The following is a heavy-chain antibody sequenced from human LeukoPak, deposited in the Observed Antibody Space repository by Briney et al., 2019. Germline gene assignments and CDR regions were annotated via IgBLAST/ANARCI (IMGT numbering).Heavy chain of an antibody. J-gene: IGHJ3*02. Sequence: ASVKVSCKASGGTFSSYAISWVRQAPGQGLEWMGGIIPIFGTANYAQKFQSRVMITADKSTSTAYMELSSLRSEDTAVYYCAKQQLPPEGYAFDIWGQGTMVTVSS. CDR2: IIPIFGTA. CDR3: AKQQLPPEGYAFDI. D-gene: IGHD6-13*01. V-gene: IGHV1-69*06. CDR1: GGTFSSYA.